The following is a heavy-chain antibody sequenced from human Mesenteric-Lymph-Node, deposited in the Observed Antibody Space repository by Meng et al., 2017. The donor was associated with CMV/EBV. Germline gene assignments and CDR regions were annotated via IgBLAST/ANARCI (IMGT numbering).Heavy chain of an antibody. D-gene: IGHD1-26*01. CDR1: GFTFSDYY. J-gene: IGHJ6*02. CDR3: ARDYRVGARGGMDV. CDR2: ISSSGSTI. Sequence: GESLKISCAASGFTFSDYYMSWIRQAPGKGLEWVSYISSSGSTIYYADSVKGRFTISRDNAKNSLYLQMNSLRAEDTAVYYCARDYRVGARGGMDVWGQGTTVTVSS. V-gene: IGHV3-11*01.